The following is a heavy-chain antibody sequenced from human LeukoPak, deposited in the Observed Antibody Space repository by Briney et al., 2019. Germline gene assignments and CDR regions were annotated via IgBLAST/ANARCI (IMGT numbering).Heavy chain of an antibody. CDR1: GFTFSIYE. J-gene: IGHJ4*02. CDR2: INHSGST. CDR3: ATGQRGLIL. D-gene: IGHD2-15*01. V-gene: IGHV4-34*08. Sequence: GSLRLSCAASGFTFSIYEMNWVRQPPGKGLEWIGEINHSGSTNYNPSLKSRVTISVDTSKNQFSLKLSSVTAADTAVYYCATGQRGLILWGQGTLVTVSS.